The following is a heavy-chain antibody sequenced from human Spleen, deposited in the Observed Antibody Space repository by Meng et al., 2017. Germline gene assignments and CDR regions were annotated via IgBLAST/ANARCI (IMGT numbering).Heavy chain of an antibody. CDR3: ARVGGRAYSSSSLRLDY. V-gene: IGHV3-48*01. CDR1: GFTFSNYA. CDR2: TSTTGRSI. Sequence: GESLKISCAASGFTFSNYAMNWVRQAPGKGLEWVSYTSTTGRSIYYAGSVKGRFTISRDNSKNTLYLQMNSLRAEDTAVYYCARVGGRAYSSSSLRLDYWGQGTLVTVSS. D-gene: IGHD6-6*01. J-gene: IGHJ4*02.